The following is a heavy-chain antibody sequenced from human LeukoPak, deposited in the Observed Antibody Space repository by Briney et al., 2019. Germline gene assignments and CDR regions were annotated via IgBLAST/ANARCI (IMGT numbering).Heavy chain of an antibody. D-gene: IGHD1-1*01. V-gene: IGHV3-30*18. CDR1: GFTFSSYG. CDR3: AKDQLTA. J-gene: IGHJ5*02. CDR2: ISYDGSNK. Sequence: GGSLRLSCAASGFTFSSYGMHWVRQAPGKGLEWVAVISYDGSNKYYADSVKGRFTISRDNSKNTLYLQVNSLRAEDTAVYYCAKDQLTAWGQGTLVTVSS.